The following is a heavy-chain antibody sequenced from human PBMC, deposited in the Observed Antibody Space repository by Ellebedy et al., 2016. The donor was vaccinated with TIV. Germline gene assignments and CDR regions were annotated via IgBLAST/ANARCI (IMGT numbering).Heavy chain of an antibody. CDR1: GLTLSEYW. J-gene: IGHJ4*02. Sequence: GESLKISCVVSGLTLSEYWVHWVRQTPGKGLVWVSRINNDGSIRNYADSVKGRFTVSRDNAKNTLYLQMHSLTVDDTAVYYCRVWDYALDYWGQGTLVAVSS. CDR3: RVWDYALDY. CDR2: INNDGSIR. V-gene: IGHV3-74*01. D-gene: IGHD4/OR15-4a*01.